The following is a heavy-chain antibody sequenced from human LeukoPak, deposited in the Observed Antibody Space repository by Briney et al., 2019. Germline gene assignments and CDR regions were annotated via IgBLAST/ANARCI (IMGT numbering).Heavy chain of an antibody. J-gene: IGHJ6*03. CDR3: ARGGRSSSPGYYYYYMDV. CDR2: ISGSGGST. CDR1: GFTFSSYA. V-gene: IGHV3-23*01. D-gene: IGHD6-6*01. Sequence: GGSLRLSCAASGFTFSSYAMSWVRQAPGKGLEWVSAISGSGGSTYYADSVKGRFTISRDNAKNSLYLQMNSLRAEDTAVYYCARGGRSSSPGYYYYYMDVWGKGTTVTVSS.